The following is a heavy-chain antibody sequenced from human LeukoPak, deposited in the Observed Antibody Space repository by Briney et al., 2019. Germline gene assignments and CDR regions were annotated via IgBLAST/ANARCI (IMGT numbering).Heavy chain of an antibody. CDR1: GGSISHYS. V-gene: IGHV4-59*08. CDR3: ARSVSAAGTWFDP. Sequence: SETLSLTCTVSGGSISHYSWSWIRQPPGKGLEWIGYIYYSGSTNYNPSLKSRVTISVDTPKNQFSLKLSSVTAAETAVYYCARSVSAAGTWFDPWGQGTLVTVSS. CDR2: IYYSGST. D-gene: IGHD6-13*01. J-gene: IGHJ5*02.